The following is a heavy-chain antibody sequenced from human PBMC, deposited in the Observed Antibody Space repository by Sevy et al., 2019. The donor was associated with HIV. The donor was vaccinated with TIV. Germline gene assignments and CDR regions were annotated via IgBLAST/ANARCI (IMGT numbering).Heavy chain of an antibody. Sequence: SETLSLTCTVSGGSISSSSQFWAWIRQSPGKGLEWIGNVYNSGTTEYNPSLKSRITISVDTSKNKFSLKLTSLTAADTAVYYCARQLSYYDSLTGSQRGYWLDTWGHGNLVTVSS. D-gene: IGHD3-9*01. CDR1: GGSISSSSQF. J-gene: IGHJ5*01. CDR3: ARQLSYYDSLTGSQRGYWLDT. V-gene: IGHV4-39*01. CDR2: VYNSGTT.